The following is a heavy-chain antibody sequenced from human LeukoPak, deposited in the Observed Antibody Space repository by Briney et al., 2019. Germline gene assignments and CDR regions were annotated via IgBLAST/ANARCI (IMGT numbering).Heavy chain of an antibody. V-gene: IGHV3-7*01. D-gene: IGHD5-24*01. CDR2: IKQDGSEK. J-gene: IGHJ6*02. CDR1: GFSFSNYW. Sequence: GGSLRLSCAASGFSFSNYWMSWVRQAPGKGLEWVANIKQDGSEKYYVDSVKGRFTIYRDNAKNSLYLQMDSLRADDTAVYYCARALGRLQPYYYHYGLDVWGQGTTVTVSS. CDR3: ARALGRLQPYYYHYGLDV.